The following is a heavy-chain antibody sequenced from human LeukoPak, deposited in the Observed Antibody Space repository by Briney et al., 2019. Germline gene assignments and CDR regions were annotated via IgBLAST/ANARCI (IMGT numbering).Heavy chain of an antibody. J-gene: IGHJ4*02. V-gene: IGHV1-69*04. D-gene: IGHD6-13*01. Sequence: GASVKVSCKASGGTFSSYAISWVRQAPGQGLEWMGRIIPILGIANYAQKFQGRVTITADKSTSTAYMELSSLRSEDTAVYYCARERQQLERALDYWGQGTLVTVSS. CDR2: IIPILGIA. CDR1: GGTFSSYA. CDR3: ARERQQLERALDY.